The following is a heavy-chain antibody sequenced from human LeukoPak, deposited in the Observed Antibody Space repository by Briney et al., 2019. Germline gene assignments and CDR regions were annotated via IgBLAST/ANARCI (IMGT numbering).Heavy chain of an antibody. V-gene: IGHV3-30-3*01. Sequence: PGGSLRLSCAAPGFTFSSYAMHWVRQAPGKGLEWVAVISYDGSNKYYADSVKGRFTISRDNSKNTLYLQMNSLRAEDTAVYYCARDRKDYWGQGTLVTVSS. CDR2: ISYDGSNK. CDR3: ARDRKDY. CDR1: GFTFSSYA. J-gene: IGHJ4*02.